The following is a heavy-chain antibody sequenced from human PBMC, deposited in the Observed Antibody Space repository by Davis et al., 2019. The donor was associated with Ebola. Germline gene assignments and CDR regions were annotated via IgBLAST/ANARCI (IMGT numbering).Heavy chain of an antibody. V-gene: IGHV3-21*01. CDR1: GFTFSSYS. CDR2: ISSSSSYI. CDR3: ARDTLNDWWTVTNPDPKYYFDY. Sequence: PGGSLRLSCAASGFTFSSYSMNWVRQAPGKGLEWVSSISSSSSYIYYADSVKGRFTISRDNAKNSLYLQMNSLRAEDTAVYYCARDTLNDWWTVTNPDPKYYFDYWGQGTLVTVSS. J-gene: IGHJ4*02. D-gene: IGHD4-17*01.